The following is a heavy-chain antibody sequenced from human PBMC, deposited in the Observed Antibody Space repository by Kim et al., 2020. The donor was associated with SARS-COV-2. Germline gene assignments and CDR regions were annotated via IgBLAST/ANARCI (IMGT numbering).Heavy chain of an antibody. V-gene: IGHV4-4*07. CDR3: AGTVDTGPSYYYYYGMDV. D-gene: IGHD5-18*01. CDR1: GGSISSYY. CDR2: IYTSGST. J-gene: IGHJ6*02. Sequence: SETLSLTCTVSGGSISSYYWSWIRQPAGKGLEWIGRIYTSGSTNYNPSLKSRVTMSVDTSKNQFSLKLSSVTAADTAVYYCAGTVDTGPSYYYYYGMDVWGQGTTVTVSS.